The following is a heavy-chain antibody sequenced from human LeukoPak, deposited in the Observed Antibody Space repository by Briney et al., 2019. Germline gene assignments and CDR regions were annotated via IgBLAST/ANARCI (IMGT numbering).Heavy chain of an antibody. D-gene: IGHD3-10*02. J-gene: IGHJ6*02. V-gene: IGHV4-59*12. Sequence: HSETLSLTCTVSGGSISSYYWSWIRQPPGKGLEWIGYIYYSGSTNYNPSLKSRVTISVDTSKNQFSLKLSSVTAADTAMYYCARSLRGTRDLFGQDYYYGMDVWGQGTTVTVSS. CDR2: IYYSGST. CDR1: GGSISSYY. CDR3: ARSLRGTRDLFGQDYYYGMDV.